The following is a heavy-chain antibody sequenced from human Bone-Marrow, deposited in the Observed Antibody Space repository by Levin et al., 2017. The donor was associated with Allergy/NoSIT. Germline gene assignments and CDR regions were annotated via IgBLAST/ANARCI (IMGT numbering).Heavy chain of an antibody. J-gene: IGHJ4*02. CDR3: ARGSYCGGLSFDC. V-gene: IGHV4-61*01. Sequence: PSETLSLTCTVSGGSVSSGSYYWSWLRQPPGKGLEWIAYIYHSGTTNYNPSLNSRITISLDTSSNLFSLRLTSLTAADTAVYSCARGSYCGGLSFDCWGKGTLVTVSS. D-gene: IGHD4-23*01. CDR2: IYHSGTT. CDR1: GGSVSSGSYY.